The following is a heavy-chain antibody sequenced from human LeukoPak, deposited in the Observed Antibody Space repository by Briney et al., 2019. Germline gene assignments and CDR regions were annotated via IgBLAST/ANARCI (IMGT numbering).Heavy chain of an antibody. V-gene: IGHV1-69*01. CDR1: GGTFSSYA. J-gene: IGHJ4*02. D-gene: IGHD2-15*01. CDR3: ARVIGYCSGGSCTNFDY. CDR2: IIPIFGTA. Sequence: SVKVSCKASGGTFSSYAISWVRQAPGQGLEWMGGIIPIFGTANYAQKFQGRVPITADESTSTAYMELSSLRSEDTAVYYCARVIGYCSGGSCTNFDYWGQGTLVTVSS.